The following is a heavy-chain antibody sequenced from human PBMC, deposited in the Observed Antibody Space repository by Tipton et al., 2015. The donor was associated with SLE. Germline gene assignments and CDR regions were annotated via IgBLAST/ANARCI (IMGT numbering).Heavy chain of an antibody. J-gene: IGHJ4*02. Sequence: GFLRLSCAASGFTFSDYYMSWIRQAPGKGLEWVSYISSSSSYTNYADSVKGRFTISRDNAKNSLYLQMNSLRAEDTAVYYCAREVDTAMVGGTDTDYWGQGTLVTVSS. CDR3: AREVDTAMVGGTDTDY. CDR2: ISSSSSYT. V-gene: IGHV3-11*05. D-gene: IGHD5-18*01. CDR1: GFTFSDYY.